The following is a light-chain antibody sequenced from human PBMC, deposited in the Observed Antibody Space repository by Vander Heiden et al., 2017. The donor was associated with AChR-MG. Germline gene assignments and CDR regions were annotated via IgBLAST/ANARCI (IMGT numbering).Light chain of an antibody. Sequence: DIQMTQSPSSLSASVGDRVTITCQASQDISNYLNWYQQKPGKAPKLLIYDASNLETGVPSRFSGSGSGTDFTFTISSLHPEDIATYYCQQYDNLPGVTFGGGAKVEIK. CDR3: QQYDNLPGVT. CDR2: DAS. J-gene: IGKJ4*01. CDR1: QDISNY. V-gene: IGKV1-33*01.